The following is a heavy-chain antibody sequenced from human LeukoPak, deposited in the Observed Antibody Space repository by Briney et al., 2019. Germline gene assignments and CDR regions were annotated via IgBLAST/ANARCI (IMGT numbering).Heavy chain of an antibody. CDR1: GGSFSGYY. Sequence: NPSETLSLTCAVYGGSFSGYYWSWIRQPPGKGLEWIGEINHSGSTNYNPPLKSRVTISVDTSKNQFSLKLSSVTAADAAVYYCARGGLLGPIDYWGQGTLVTVSS. J-gene: IGHJ4*02. D-gene: IGHD2/OR15-2a*01. CDR3: ARGGLLGPIDY. V-gene: IGHV4-34*01. CDR2: INHSGST.